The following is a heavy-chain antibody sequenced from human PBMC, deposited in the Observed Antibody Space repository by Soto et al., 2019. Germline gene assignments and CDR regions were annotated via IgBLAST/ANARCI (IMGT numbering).Heavy chain of an antibody. CDR1: GYTFIGYY. D-gene: IGHD6-19*01. J-gene: IGHJ4*02. Sequence: GASVKVSCKASGYTFIGYYMHWVRQAPGQGLEWMGWMNPNSGGTDYAQNFQGRVTMTRDTSINTAYMELSSLRSDDTAVYYCVRSLYTSGLYYFDYWGQGTLVTVSS. CDR2: MNPNSGGT. V-gene: IGHV1-2*02. CDR3: VRSLYTSGLYYFDY.